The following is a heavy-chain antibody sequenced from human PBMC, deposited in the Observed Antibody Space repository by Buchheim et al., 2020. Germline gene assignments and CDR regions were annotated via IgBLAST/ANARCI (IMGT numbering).Heavy chain of an antibody. V-gene: IGHV3-23*01. J-gene: IGHJ5*02. Sequence: EVQLLESGGGLVQPGGSLRLSCAASGFTFSSYAMSWVRQAPGKGLEWVSAISGSGGSTYYADSVKGRFTISRDNSKNTLYLQMNSLRAEDTAVYYCAKDSLFSEIDYYDSSGSWFDPWGQGTL. CDR3: AKDSLFSEIDYYDSSGSWFDP. D-gene: IGHD3-22*01. CDR1: GFTFSSYA. CDR2: ISGSGGST.